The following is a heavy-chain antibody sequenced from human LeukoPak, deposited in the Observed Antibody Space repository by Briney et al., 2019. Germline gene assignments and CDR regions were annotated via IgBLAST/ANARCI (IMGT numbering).Heavy chain of an antibody. Sequence: GGSLSLSCAASGFTFDNYAMHWVRQPPGKGLEWVFGSSCSSSSIGYAASERGLIIISKDNAKNSMYLQMNSVRAEGTAFYYCAKDRAMLRGVMISDWGQGTLVTVSS. V-gene: IGHV3-9*01. J-gene: IGHJ4*02. CDR3: AKDRAMLRGVMISD. CDR2: SSCSSSSI. D-gene: IGHD3-10*01. CDR1: GFTFDNYA.